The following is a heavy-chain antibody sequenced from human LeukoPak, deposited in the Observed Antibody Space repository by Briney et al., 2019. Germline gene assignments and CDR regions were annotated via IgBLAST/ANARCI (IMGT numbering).Heavy chain of an antibody. J-gene: IGHJ6*02. D-gene: IGHD4-11*01. V-gene: IGHV4-34*01. CDR3: AGGPTVTVFYYYYYGMDV. Sequence: SETLSLTCAVYGGSFSGYYWSWIRQPPGKGLEWIGEINHSGSTNYNPSLKSRVTISVDTSKNQFSLKLSSVTAADTAVYYCAGGPTVTVFYYYYYGMDVWGQGTTVTVSS. CDR1: GGSFSGYY. CDR2: INHSGST.